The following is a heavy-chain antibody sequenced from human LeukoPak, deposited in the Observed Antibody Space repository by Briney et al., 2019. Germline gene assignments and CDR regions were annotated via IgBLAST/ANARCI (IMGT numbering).Heavy chain of an antibody. CDR2: IYHSGST. D-gene: IGHD3-16*01. CDR3: ARGASTFPFDY. Sequence: PSETLSLTCAVSGGSISSSYWWTWVRQPPGKGLEWIGEIYHSGSTNYNPSLESRVSISVDKFKNQFSLKLSSVTAADTAVYYCARGASTFPFDYWGQGTLVTVSS. J-gene: IGHJ4*02. CDR1: GGSISSSYW. V-gene: IGHV4-4*02.